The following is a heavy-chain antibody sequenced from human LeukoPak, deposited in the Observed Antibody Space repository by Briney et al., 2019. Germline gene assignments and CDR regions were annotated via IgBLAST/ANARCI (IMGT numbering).Heavy chain of an antibody. CDR1: GFTFSSYS. Sequence: GGSLRLSCAASGFTFSSYSMNWVRQAPGKGLEWVSSISSSSSYIYYADSVKGRFTISRDNAKNSLYLQMNSLRAEDTAVYYCARDRSDYYDSSGYPLGYWGQGTLVTVSS. CDR2: ISSSSSYI. D-gene: IGHD3-22*01. J-gene: IGHJ4*02. V-gene: IGHV3-21*01. CDR3: ARDRSDYYDSSGYPLGY.